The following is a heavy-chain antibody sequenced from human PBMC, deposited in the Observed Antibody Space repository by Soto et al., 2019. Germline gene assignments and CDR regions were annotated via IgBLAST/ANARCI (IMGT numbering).Heavy chain of an antibody. J-gene: IGHJ5*02. V-gene: IGHV3-23*01. Sequence: GGSLRLSCAASGFTFSSYSMNWVRQAPGKGLEWVSAISGNGIATYYADSVKGRFTISRDNSKNTLYLQMNRLRAVDTAVYYCARDAISMVRGTNNWFDPWGQGTLVTVSS. D-gene: IGHD3-10*01. CDR2: ISGNGIAT. CDR3: ARDAISMVRGTNNWFDP. CDR1: GFTFSSYS.